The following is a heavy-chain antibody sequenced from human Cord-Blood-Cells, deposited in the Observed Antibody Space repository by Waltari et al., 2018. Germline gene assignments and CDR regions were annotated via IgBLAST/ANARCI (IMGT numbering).Heavy chain of an antibody. CDR1: GFTFSSYG. D-gene: IGHD3-22*01. CDR2: IWYDGSNK. J-gene: IGHJ3*02. V-gene: IGHV3-33*01. CDR3: ARDSAYYYDSSGDAFDI. Sequence: QVQLVESGGGVVQPGRSLRLSCAASGFTFSSYGMHWVRQAPGKGLEWVAVIWYDGSNKYYADSVKGRFTISRDNSKNMLYLQMNSLRAEDTAVYYCARDSAYYYDSSGDAFDIWGQGTMVTVSS.